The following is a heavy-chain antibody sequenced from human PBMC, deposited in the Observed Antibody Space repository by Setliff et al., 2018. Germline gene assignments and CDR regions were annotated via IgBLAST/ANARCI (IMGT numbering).Heavy chain of an antibody. Sequence: ASVKVSCKASGYPFIGYFMHWVRQAPGQGLEWMGSINPYEGSTTYTQKLQGRVAMTRDMSSNTVYMELSSLTSEDTAVYYCARDWSSGFHFDHWGQGTLVTVSS. V-gene: IGHV1-46*04. J-gene: IGHJ4*02. D-gene: IGHD3-22*01. CDR2: INPYEGST. CDR1: GYPFIGYF. CDR3: ARDWSSGFHFDH.